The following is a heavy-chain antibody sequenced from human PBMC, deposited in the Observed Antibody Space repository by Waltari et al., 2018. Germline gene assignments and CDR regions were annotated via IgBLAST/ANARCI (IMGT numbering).Heavy chain of an antibody. J-gene: IGHJ4*02. CDR2: ISSSSSYI. Sequence: EVQLVESGGGLVKPGGSLSLSCAASGFPFSSYSMNWVRQAPGKGLEWVSSISSSSSYIYYADSVKGRFTISRDNAKNSLYLQMNSLRAEDTAVYYCARIEYSSSSALDYWGQGTLVTVSS. CDR3: ARIEYSSSSALDY. D-gene: IGHD6-6*01. CDR1: GFPFSSYS. V-gene: IGHV3-21*01.